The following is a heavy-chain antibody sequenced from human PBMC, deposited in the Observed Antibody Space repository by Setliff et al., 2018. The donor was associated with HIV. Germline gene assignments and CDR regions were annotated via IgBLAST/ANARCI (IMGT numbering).Heavy chain of an antibody. D-gene: IGHD3-22*01. CDR2: IYYSGST. V-gene: IGHV4-59*06. Sequence: SETLSLACTVSGGSISSYYWSWIRQPPGKGLEWIGYIYYSGSTYYNPSLKSRTTISVDTSKNRFSLNLSSVTAADTAVYYCAREYYYDNSGPQYAFDIWGQGAMVTVSS. CDR3: AREYYYDNSGPQYAFDI. CDR1: GGSISSYY. J-gene: IGHJ3*02.